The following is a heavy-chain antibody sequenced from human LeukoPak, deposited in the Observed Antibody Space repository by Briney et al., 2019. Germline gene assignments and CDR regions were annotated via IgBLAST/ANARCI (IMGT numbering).Heavy chain of an antibody. CDR2: ISAYNGNT. CDR1: GYTFTSYG. J-gene: IGHJ4*02. D-gene: IGHD1-26*01. Sequence: ASVKVSCKASGYTFTSYGISWVRQAPGQGLEWMGWISAYNGNTNYAQKFQGRVTMTRDTSISTAYMELSRLRSDDTAVYYCARDFVGATPEGDYWGQGTLVTVSS. V-gene: IGHV1-18*01. CDR3: ARDFVGATPEGDY.